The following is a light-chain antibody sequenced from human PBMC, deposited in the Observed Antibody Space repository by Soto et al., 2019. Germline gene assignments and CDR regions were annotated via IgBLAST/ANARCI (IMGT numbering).Light chain of an antibody. V-gene: IGKV4-1*01. CDR2: WAS. J-gene: IGKJ1*01. CDR3: QQYYSTYG. Sequence: DIVMTQSPDSLAVSLGERATINCKSSQSVLYSSNNKNYLAWYQQKPGQHPQLLIYWASTRESGVPDRFSGSGSGTDVTLTISSLQAADVAVYYCQQYYSTYGFGQGTKVAIK. CDR1: QSVLYSSNNKNY.